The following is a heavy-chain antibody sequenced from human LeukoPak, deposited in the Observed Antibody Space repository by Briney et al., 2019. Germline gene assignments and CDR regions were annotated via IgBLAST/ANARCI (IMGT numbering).Heavy chain of an antibody. J-gene: IGHJ4*02. Sequence: GGSLRLSCAASGFTFSSYSMNWVRQAPGKGLEWVSYISVSRSTIYYADSVKGRFTISRDNAKNSLYLQMNSLRAEDTAVYYCAKDYCSSTSCFFFDYWGQGTLVTVSS. CDR1: GFTFSSYS. V-gene: IGHV3-48*04. D-gene: IGHD2-2*01. CDR3: AKDYCSSTSCFFFDY. CDR2: ISVSRSTI.